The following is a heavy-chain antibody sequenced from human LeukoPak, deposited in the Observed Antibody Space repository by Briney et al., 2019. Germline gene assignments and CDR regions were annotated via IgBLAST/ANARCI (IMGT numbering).Heavy chain of an antibody. D-gene: IGHD1-14*01. J-gene: IGHJ5*02. CDR1: GGSISSGGYY. Sequence: PSETLSLTCTVSGGSISSGGYYWSWIRQHPGKGLEWIGYIYYSGSTYYNPSLKSRVTISVDTSKNQFSLKLSSVTAADTAVYYCARNRPQRPRTWSAPWRREPLATASS. V-gene: IGHV4-31*03. CDR2: IYYSGST. CDR3: ARNRPQRPRTWSAP.